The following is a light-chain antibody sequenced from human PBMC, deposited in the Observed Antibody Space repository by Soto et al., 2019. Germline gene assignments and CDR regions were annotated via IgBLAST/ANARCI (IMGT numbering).Light chain of an antibody. J-gene: IGLJ3*02. CDR3: SSYTTSDTWV. CDR2: HVS. CDR1: SSDIGAYNF. Sequence: QSALTQPASVSGSPGQSITISCTGTSSDIGAYNFVSWYQQHPGKAPRVMIDHVSDRPSGVSNRFSGSKSGNTASLTISGLQAEDEADYYCSSYTTSDTWVFGGGTKLTVL. V-gene: IGLV2-14*03.